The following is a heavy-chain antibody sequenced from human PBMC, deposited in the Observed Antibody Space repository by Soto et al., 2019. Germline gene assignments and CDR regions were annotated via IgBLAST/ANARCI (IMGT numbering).Heavy chain of an antibody. CDR2: IYQSGST. CDR1: GGSISSSNW. Sequence: SETLSLTCAASGGSISSSNWWSWVRQPPGKGLERIGEIYQSGSTNNNPTLKSQKNKTVDTTKNQITKKLNSVNDADTAVYYCARGYYDILTGYYTDYFDYWGQG. D-gene: IGHD3-9*01. V-gene: IGHV4-4*02. J-gene: IGHJ4*02. CDR3: ARGYYDILTGYYTDYFDY.